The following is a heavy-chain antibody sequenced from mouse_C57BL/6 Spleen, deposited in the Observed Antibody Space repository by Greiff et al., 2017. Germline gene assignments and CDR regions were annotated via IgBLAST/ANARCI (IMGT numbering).Heavy chain of an antibody. CDR2: IDPSDSYT. CDR1: GYTFTSYW. D-gene: IGHD4-1*01. Sequence: QVQLQQPGAELVMPGASVKLSCKASGYTFTSYWMRWVKQRPGQGLEWIGEIDPSDSYTNYNQKFKGKSTLTVDKSSSTAYMQLSSLTSEDSAVYYCARRLTAYAMDYWGQGTSVTVSS. V-gene: IGHV1-69*01. CDR3: ARRLTAYAMDY. J-gene: IGHJ4*01.